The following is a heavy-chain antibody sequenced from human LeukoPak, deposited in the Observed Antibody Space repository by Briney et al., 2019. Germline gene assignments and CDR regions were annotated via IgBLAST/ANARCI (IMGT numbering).Heavy chain of an antibody. CDR3: ARPNYYDSSGYYYVATDAFDI. CDR2: ISGSGGST. CDR1: GFTFSSYG. Sequence: QSGGSLRLSCAASGFTFSSYGMSWVRQAPGKGLEWVSAISGSGGSTYYADSVKGRFTISRDNSKNTLYLQMNSLRSEDTAVYYCARPNYYDSSGYYYVATDAFDIWGQGTMVTVSS. J-gene: IGHJ3*02. D-gene: IGHD3-22*01. V-gene: IGHV3-23*01.